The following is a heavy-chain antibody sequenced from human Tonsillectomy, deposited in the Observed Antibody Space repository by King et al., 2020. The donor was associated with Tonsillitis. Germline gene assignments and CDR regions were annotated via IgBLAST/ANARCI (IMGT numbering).Heavy chain of an antibody. CDR1: GYTFTSYG. CDR3: ARVPVAGATTVTTSRKFDP. D-gene: IGHD4-17*01. V-gene: IGHV1-18*04. J-gene: IGHJ5*02. Sequence: QLVQSGAEVKKPGASVKVSCKASGYTFTSYGISWVRQAPGQGLEWMGWISAYNGNTNYAQKLQGRVTMTTDTSTSTAYMELRRLRSDDTAVYYCARVPVAGATTVTTSRKFDPWGQGTLVTVSS. CDR2: ISAYNGNT.